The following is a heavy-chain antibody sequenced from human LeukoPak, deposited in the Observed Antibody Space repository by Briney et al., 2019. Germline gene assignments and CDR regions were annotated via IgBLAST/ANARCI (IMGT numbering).Heavy chain of an antibody. D-gene: IGHD4/OR15-4a*01. V-gene: IGHV1-46*01. CDR3: ARDRLLTRNWFDP. CDR2: INPSGGST. J-gene: IGHJ5*02. Sequence: GASVKVSCKASGGTFSSYAISWVRQAPGQGLEWMGIINPSGGSTSYAQKFQGRVTMTRDTSTSTVYMELSSLRSEDTAVYYCARDRLLTRNWFDPWGQGTLVTVSS. CDR1: GGTFSSYA.